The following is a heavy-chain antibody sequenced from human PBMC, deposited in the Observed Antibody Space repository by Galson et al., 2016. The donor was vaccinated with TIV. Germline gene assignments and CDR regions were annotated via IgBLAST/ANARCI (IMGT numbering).Heavy chain of an antibody. J-gene: IGHJ4*02. CDR1: GFTFSSYG. D-gene: IGHD5-24*01. Sequence: CAASGFTFSSYGLHWVRLAPGKGLEWLAGLWYDGSNIQYAESVKGRFTISRDNSKKTLYLQMNSLRAEDTAVYYCAREFRDYYFDYWGQGTLVTVSS. V-gene: IGHV3-33*01. CDR3: AREFRDYYFDY. CDR2: LWYDGSNI.